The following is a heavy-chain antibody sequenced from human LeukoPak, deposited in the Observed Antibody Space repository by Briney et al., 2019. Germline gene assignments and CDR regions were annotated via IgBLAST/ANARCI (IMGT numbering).Heavy chain of an antibody. CDR1: GFTFSSYG. CDR2: IRYDGSNK. J-gene: IGHJ4*02. CDR3: AKAPGWLQLADY. D-gene: IGHD5-24*01. V-gene: IGHV3-30*02. Sequence: PGGSLRLSCAASGFTFSSYGMHWVRQAPGKGLERVAFIRYDGSNKYYADSVKGRFTISRDNSKNTLYLQMNSLRAEDTAVYYCAKAPGWLQLADYWGQGTLVTVSS.